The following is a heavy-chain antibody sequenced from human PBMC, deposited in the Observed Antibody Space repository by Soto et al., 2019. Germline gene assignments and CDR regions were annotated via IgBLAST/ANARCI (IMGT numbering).Heavy chain of an antibody. CDR1: GGSISGSPYH. D-gene: IGHD6-19*01. V-gene: IGHV4-39*02. J-gene: IGHJ4*02. CDR2: IDDSGKV. Sequence: SETLSLTCTVSGGSISGSPYHWGWIRQPPGKGLEWIGSIDDSGKVYYNPSLTGRATLFVDTSKNRFSLNLNSVTAADTAVYYCAIPPPIEVAGPDYWGQGTLVTVSS. CDR3: AIPPPIEVAGPDY.